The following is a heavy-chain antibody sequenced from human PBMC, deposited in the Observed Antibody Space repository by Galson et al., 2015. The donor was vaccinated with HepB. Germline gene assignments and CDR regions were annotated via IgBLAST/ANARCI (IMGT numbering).Heavy chain of an antibody. CDR2: MNPNSGNT. CDR1: GYTFTSYD. CDR3: ARGRGYSGYNYAPSPFDY. V-gene: IGHV1-8*01. D-gene: IGHD5-12*01. J-gene: IGHJ4*02. Sequence: SVKVSCKAPGYTFTSYDINWVRQATGQGLEWMGWMNPNSGNTGYAQKFQGRVTMTRNTSTRTAYMELSSLRSDDTAVYYCARGRGYSGYNYAPSPFDYWGQGTLVTVSS.